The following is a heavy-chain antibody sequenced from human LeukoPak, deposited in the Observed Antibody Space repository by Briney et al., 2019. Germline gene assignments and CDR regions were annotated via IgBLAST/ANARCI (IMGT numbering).Heavy chain of an antibody. CDR2: IIPIFGTA. D-gene: IGHD2-21*02. Sequence: SVKVSCKASAGTFSSYAISWLRQAPGQGLEWMGGIIPIFGTANNAQKFPGRVTITADESTSTAYMELSSLRSEDTAVYYCARGHGEDCGGDCPPLQAYGMDVWGQGTTVTVSS. V-gene: IGHV1-69*01. CDR3: ARGHGEDCGGDCPPLQAYGMDV. CDR1: AGTFSSYA. J-gene: IGHJ6*02.